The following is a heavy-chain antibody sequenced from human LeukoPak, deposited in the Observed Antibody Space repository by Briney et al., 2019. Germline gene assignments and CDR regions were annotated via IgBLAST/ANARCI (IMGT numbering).Heavy chain of an antibody. CDR3: AVGYGDYPLGPNFDY. CDR1: GFRFSSYA. Sequence: GRSLRLSCAASGFRFSSYAIHWVRQAPGKGLEWLAGISYDGSEKYYGDSVKGRFTASRDNSKNTVYLQMNSLRDDDTAVYYCAVGYGDYPLGPNFDYWGQGTLVTVSS. J-gene: IGHJ4*02. CDR2: ISYDGSEK. V-gene: IGHV3-30*04. D-gene: IGHD4-17*01.